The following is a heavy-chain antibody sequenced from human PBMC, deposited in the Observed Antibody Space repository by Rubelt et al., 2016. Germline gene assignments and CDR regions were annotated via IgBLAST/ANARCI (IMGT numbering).Heavy chain of an antibody. J-gene: IGHJ5*02. Sequence: QVQLQQSGPGLVKPSQTLSLTCAISGNSVSSKSVAWNWIRQSPSRGLGWLGRTYYRSKWYNDYAVSVKSRISINPDTSKNQFSLQLTSVTPEETAVYYCASMAVVANGNWCDPWGQGTRVTVSS. CDR1: GNSVSSKSVA. D-gene: IGHD2-15*01. CDR3: ASMAVVANGNWCDP. CDR2: TYYRSKWYN. V-gene: IGHV6-1*01.